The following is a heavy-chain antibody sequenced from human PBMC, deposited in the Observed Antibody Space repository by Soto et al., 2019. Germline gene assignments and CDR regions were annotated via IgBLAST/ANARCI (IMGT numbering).Heavy chain of an antibody. CDR3: AKDRLIQH. D-gene: IGHD6-6*01. CDR2: ISGSGGST. J-gene: IGHJ1*01. V-gene: IGHV3-23*01. Sequence: EVQLLESGGGLVQPGGSLRLSCAASGFTFSSYAMSWVRQAPGKGLEWVSAISGSGGSTYYADSVKARFTISRDNPKKTLYLQMNSLRDEDTAVYYCAKDRLIQHWGQGTLVTVSS. CDR1: GFTFSSYA.